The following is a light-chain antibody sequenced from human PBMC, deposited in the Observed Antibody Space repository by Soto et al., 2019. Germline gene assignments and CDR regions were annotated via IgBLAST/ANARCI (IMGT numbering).Light chain of an antibody. V-gene: IGKV3-15*01. Sequence: EIVMTQSPATLSVSPGERATLSCRASHSVRTNLAWYQHKPGQAPRLLIYGATTRATGIPARFSGSGSGTEFTLTISSLQSEDFAVYFCLQHNKWPPGYTVGQGTKLEVK. CDR1: HSVRTN. CDR3: LQHNKWPPGYT. CDR2: GAT. J-gene: IGKJ2*01.